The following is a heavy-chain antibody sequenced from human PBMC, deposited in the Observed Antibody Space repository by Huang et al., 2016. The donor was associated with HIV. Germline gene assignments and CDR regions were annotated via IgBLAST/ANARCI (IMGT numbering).Heavy chain of an antibody. CDR2: NGSDSRDT. Sequence: QVQLVQSGGEVMQPGASVRVSCKASGYDFGSEGMGWVRQAPGEGLGWLGWNGSDSRDTSSAQKFQCRVTMTTYTSTTTTYMELRSLRSDDTAMYYCARDPYYSNRWKRNDASFLWGQGTMITVSS. D-gene: IGHD4-4*01. J-gene: IGHJ3*01. CDR3: ARDPYYSNRWKRNDASFL. CDR1: GYDFGSEG. V-gene: IGHV1-18*01.